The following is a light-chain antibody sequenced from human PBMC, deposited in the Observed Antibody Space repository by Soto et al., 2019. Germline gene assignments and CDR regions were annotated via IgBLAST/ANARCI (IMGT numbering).Light chain of an antibody. CDR3: CSYTVSGTYV. CDR1: SSDVGGYNY. V-gene: IGLV2-14*01. Sequence: QSALTQPASVSGSPGQSITISCTGTSSDVGGYNYLSWYQQHPGKAPKLMIYAVSNRPSGVSNRFSGSKSGNTATLTISGLQAEDEADYYCCSYTVSGTYVFGTGTKVTVL. CDR2: AVS. J-gene: IGLJ1*01.